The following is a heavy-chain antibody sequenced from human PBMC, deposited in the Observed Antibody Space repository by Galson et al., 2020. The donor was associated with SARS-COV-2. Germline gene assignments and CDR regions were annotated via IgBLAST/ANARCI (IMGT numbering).Heavy chain of an antibody. J-gene: IGHJ5*02. Sequence: GESLKISCVASGFTVSSNYMSWVRQAPGKGLEWVSVIYSGGSTYYADSVKGRFTISRDNSKNTLYLQMNSLRAEDTAMYYCARDLHSGYGPWGQGTLVTVSS. CDR3: ARDLHSGYGP. V-gene: IGHV3-53*01. CDR1: GFTVSSNY. D-gene: IGHD1-26*01. CDR2: IYSGGST.